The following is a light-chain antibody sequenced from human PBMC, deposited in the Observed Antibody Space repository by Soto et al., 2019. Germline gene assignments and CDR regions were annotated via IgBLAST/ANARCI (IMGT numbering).Light chain of an antibody. CDR1: SGHSSYA. CDR2: LNSDGSH. J-gene: IGLJ2*01. CDR3: QSWGTGIRV. Sequence: QSVLTQSPSASASLGASVKLTCTLNSGHSSYAIAWHQQQPEKGPRYLMKLNSDGSHNKGDGIPDRFSGSSSGAERYLTISSLQSEDEADYYCQSWGTGIRVFGGGTQLTVL. V-gene: IGLV4-69*01.